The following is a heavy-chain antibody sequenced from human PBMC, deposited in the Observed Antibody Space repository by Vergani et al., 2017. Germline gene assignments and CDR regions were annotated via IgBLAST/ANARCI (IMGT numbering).Heavy chain of an antibody. CDR1: GFTFSGSA. CDR2: IRSKANSYAT. V-gene: IGHV3-73*01. CDR3: TRPYYVDYRRPPYD. D-gene: IGHD4-17*01. Sequence: EVQLVESGGGLVQPGGSLKLSCAASGFTFSGSAMHWVRQASGKGLEWVGRIRSKANSYATAYAASVKGRFTISRDASKNTAYLQINSLKTEDTAVYYCTRPYYVDYRRPPYDWGQGTLVTVSS. J-gene: IGHJ4*02.